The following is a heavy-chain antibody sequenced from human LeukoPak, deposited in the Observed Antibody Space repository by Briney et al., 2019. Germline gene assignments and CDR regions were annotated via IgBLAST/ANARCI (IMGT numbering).Heavy chain of an antibody. CDR2: IYYSGST. V-gene: IGHV4-59*08. CDR3: ATPSKGVEMATIGAFDI. CDR1: GGSISSYY. J-gene: IGHJ4*02. D-gene: IGHD5-24*01. Sequence: SETLPLTCTVSGGSISSYYWSWIRQPPGKGLEWIGYIYYSGSTNYNPSLKSRVTISVDTSKNQFSLKLSSVTAADTAVYYCATPSKGVEMATIGAFDIWGPGTLVTVSS.